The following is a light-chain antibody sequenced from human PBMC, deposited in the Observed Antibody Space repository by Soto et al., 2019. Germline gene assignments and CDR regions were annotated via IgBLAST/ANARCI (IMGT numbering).Light chain of an antibody. CDR2: GAS. V-gene: IGKV3-20*01. CDR3: QEYETSAT. J-gene: IGKJ1*01. CDR1: QSINSGY. Sequence: EIVMTQSPGTLSLSVGERATLSCRASQSINSGYLAWYQHKPGQAPTVLIYGASNRATGIPDRFSGSGSGTDFTLTISRLEPEDFAVYYCQEYETSATFVQGTKVEIK.